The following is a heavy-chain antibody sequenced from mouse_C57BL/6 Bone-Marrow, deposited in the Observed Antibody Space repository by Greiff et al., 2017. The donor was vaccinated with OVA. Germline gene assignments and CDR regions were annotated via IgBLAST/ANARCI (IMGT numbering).Heavy chain of an antibody. CDR3: ARSPRGYDGYFPRFAY. V-gene: IGHV1-82*01. D-gene: IGHD2-3*01. CDR2: IYPGDGDT. CDR1: GYAFSSSW. J-gene: IGHJ3*01. Sequence: VKVVESGPELVKPGASVKISCKASGYAFSSSWMNWVKQRPGKGLEWIGRIYPGDGDTNYNGKFKGKATLTADKSSSTAYMQLSSLTSEDSAVYFCARSPRGYDGYFPRFAYWGQGTLVTVSA.